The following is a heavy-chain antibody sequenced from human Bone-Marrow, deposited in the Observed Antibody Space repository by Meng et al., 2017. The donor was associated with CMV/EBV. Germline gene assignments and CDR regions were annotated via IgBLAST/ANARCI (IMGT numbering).Heavy chain of an antibody. CDR1: GGSVSSGSHF. Sequence: SETLSLTCTVFGGSVSSGSHFWSWIRQPPGKGLEWIGYLYYSGTTNYNPSLKSRVTISVDTSKNQFSLKLTSVTAADTAVYYCAREAGYYYYDMVVWGQGTTVTVSS. V-gene: IGHV4-61*01. CDR2: LYYSGTT. D-gene: IGHD3-22*01. J-gene: IGHJ6*02. CDR3: AREAGYYYYDMVV.